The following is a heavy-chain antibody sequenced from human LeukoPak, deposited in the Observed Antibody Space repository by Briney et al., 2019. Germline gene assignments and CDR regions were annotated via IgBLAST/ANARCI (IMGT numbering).Heavy chain of an antibody. J-gene: IGHJ4*02. CDR1: GFTFSSYW. D-gene: IGHD2-2*01. V-gene: IGHV3-74*01. CDR3: ARAHLGYCSSTSCLSFDY. Sequence: PGGSLRLSCAASGFTFSSYWMHWVRQAPGKGLVWVSRINSDGSSTSYADSVKGRFTISRDNAKNSLYLQMNSLRAEDTAVYYCARAHLGYCSSTSCLSFDYWGQGTLVTVSS. CDR2: INSDGSST.